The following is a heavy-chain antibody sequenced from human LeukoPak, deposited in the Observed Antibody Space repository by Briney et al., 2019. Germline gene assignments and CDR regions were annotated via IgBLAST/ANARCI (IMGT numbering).Heavy chain of an antibody. CDR3: VRVVPGTGSLDF. CDR1: GFTFSTYS. V-gene: IGHV3-21*01. D-gene: IGHD1-1*01. CDR2: ISSSSSYM. Sequence: GGSLRLSCAASGFTFSTYSMNWVRQAPGKGLEWVSSISSSSSYMFYADSAKGRFTISGDNAKNSLYLQVNSLRAEDTAVYYCVRVVPGTGSLDFWGQGALVTVSS. J-gene: IGHJ4*02.